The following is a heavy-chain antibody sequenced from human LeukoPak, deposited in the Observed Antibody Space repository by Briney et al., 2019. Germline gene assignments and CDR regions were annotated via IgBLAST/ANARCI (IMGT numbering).Heavy chain of an antibody. D-gene: IGHD4/OR15-4a*01. CDR1: GSSISDSY. CDR3: ATNALLAPSTFDS. CDR2: VSDRGGT. Sequence: SETLSLTCSVSGSSISDSYWSWIRQPPGKQMEWIGFVSDRGGTTYNPSLRSRVNISLDTSQNQFSLKVTSVTAADTAVYYCATNALLAPSTFDSWGRGTLVIVSS. V-gene: IGHV4-59*12. J-gene: IGHJ4*02.